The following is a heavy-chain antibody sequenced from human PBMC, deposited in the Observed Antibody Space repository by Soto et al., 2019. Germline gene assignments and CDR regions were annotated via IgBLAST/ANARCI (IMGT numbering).Heavy chain of an antibody. J-gene: IGHJ6*02. D-gene: IGHD5-18*01. CDR1: GFTFNTYA. CDR3: AREVKTIQIWLGMDV. Sequence: QLQLVESGGGVVQSGRSLRLSCEASGFTFNTYAMHWVRQAPGKGLEWLVVISYDGSNKYYADSVEGRFTISRDNSKNSLFLQIKSLRPEDTATYYCAREVKTIQIWLGMDVWGRGTTVTVSS. V-gene: IGHV3-30-3*01. CDR2: ISYDGSNK.